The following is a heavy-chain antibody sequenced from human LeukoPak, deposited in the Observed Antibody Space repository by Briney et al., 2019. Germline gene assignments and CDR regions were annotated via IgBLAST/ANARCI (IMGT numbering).Heavy chain of an antibody. V-gene: IGHV3-53*01. CDR2: IHSGDST. CDR1: GFTVGSNY. J-gene: IGHJ4*02. CDR3: ARASGGYYDSSGSFDY. D-gene: IGHD3-22*01. Sequence: PGGSLRLSCAASGFTVGSNYMSWVRQAPGKGLEWVSGIHSGDSTYYADSVKGRITISRDNSKNMLYLQTNSLRAEDTAVYHCARASGGYYDSSGSFDYWGQGTLVTVSS.